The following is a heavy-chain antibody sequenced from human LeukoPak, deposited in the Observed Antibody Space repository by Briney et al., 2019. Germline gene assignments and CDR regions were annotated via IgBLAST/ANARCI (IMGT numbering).Heavy chain of an antibody. J-gene: IGHJ3*02. CDR1: GYSFNSNG. V-gene: IGHV1-46*02. D-gene: IGHD3-22*01. CDR3: ARGGQVLYYYDSSGYIDAFDI. CDR2: INPSGGST. Sequence: GASVKVSCKASGYSFNSNGMSWVRQAPGQGLEWMGIINPSGGSTSYAQKFQGRVTMTRDMSTSTVYMELSSLRSEDTAVYYCARGGQVLYYYDSSGYIDAFDIWGQGTMVTVSS.